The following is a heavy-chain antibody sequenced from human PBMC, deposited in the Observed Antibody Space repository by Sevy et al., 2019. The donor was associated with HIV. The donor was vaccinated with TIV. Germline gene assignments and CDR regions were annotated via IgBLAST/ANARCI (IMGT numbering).Heavy chain of an antibody. D-gene: IGHD2-15*01. CDR3: AREGLGGFYTSLDS. J-gene: IGHJ4*02. Sequence: GGSLRLSCAASGFTFSSYEMNWVRQAPGKGLEWVSYITNSGSTIYYADSVKGRFTISRDNAKNSLYLQMNTLRVEDSALYYCAREGLGGFYTSLDSWGQGTLVTVSS. CDR1: GFTFSSYE. CDR2: ITNSGSTI. V-gene: IGHV3-48*03.